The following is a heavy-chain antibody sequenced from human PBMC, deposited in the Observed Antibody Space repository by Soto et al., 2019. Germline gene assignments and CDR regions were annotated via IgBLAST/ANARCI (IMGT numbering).Heavy chain of an antibody. J-gene: IGHJ5*02. CDR1: GYTFSNYG. CDR3: ARGGLGHCSGGSCPQNWFHP. V-gene: IGHV1-18*01. Sequence: QVQLVQSGVEVKKPGASVKVSCKASGYTFSNYGVTWVRQAPGQGLEWMGWISPYNGNTDYAQKLQGRVTMTTDTSTTTAYMELRSLRSDDTAVYYCARGGLGHCSGGSCPQNWFHPWGQGTLVTVSS. CDR2: ISPYNGNT. D-gene: IGHD2-15*01.